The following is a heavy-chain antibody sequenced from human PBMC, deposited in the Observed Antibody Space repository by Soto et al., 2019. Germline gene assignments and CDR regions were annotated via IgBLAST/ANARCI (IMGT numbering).Heavy chain of an antibody. CDR1: GFSLSNARMG. V-gene: IGHV2-26*01. CDR2: IFSNDEK. Sequence: SGPTLVNPTETLTLTCTVSGFSLSNARMGVSWIRQPPGKALEWLAHIFSNDEKSYSTSLKSRLTISKDTSKSQVVLTMTNMDPVDTATYYCARITYYDFWSGYPILYYYYGMDVWGQGTTVTVSS. J-gene: IGHJ6*02. D-gene: IGHD3-3*01. CDR3: ARITYYDFWSGYPILYYYYGMDV.